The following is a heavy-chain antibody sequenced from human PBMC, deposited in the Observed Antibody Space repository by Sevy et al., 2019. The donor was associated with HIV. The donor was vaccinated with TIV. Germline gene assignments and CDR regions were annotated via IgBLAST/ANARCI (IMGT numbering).Heavy chain of an antibody. Sequence: SETLSLTCTVSGGSISSSSYYWGWIRQPPGKGLEWIGSIYYSGSTYYNPSLKSRVTISVDTSKNQFSLKLSSVTAADTAVYYCARGDIVVVVAATVTGYFQHWGQRTLVTVSS. CDR2: IYYSGST. V-gene: IGHV4-39*01. J-gene: IGHJ1*01. CDR1: GGSISSSSYY. D-gene: IGHD2-15*01. CDR3: ARGDIVVVVAATVTGYFQH.